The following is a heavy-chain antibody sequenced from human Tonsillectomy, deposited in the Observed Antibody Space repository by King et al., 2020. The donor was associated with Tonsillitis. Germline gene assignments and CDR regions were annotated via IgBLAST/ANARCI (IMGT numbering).Heavy chain of an antibody. CDR3: ARISTTSSLAFDI. CDR1: GFTFSSYE. J-gene: IGHJ3*02. V-gene: IGHV3-48*03. D-gene: IGHD2-2*01. CDR2: ISSSGSTI. Sequence: DVQLVESGGGLVQPGGSLRLSCAASGFTFSSYEMNWVRQAPGKGLEGVSYISSSGSTIYYTDSVKGRFTILRNNAENSLYLQMNSLRAEDTAVYYCARISTTSSLAFDIWGQGTMVTVSS.